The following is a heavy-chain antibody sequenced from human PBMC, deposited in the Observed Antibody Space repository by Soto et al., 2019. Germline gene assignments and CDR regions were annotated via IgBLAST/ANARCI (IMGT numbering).Heavy chain of an antibody. Sequence: VQLVESGGGLVQPGGSLRLSCAASGFTFGSYWMSWVRQAPGKGLEWVANIKQDGSEGYYADSVKGRFTLSRDNAKNSLYLQMNSLSAEDTAVYYCARVGTTMTTVTRSGYYMDVWGKGTTVTVSS. J-gene: IGHJ6*03. CDR2: IKQDGSEG. V-gene: IGHV3-7*01. CDR3: ARVGTTMTTVTRSGYYMDV. D-gene: IGHD4-4*01. CDR1: GFTFGSYW.